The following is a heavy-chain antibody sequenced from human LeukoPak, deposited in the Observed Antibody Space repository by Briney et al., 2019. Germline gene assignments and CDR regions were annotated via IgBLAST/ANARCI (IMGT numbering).Heavy chain of an antibody. D-gene: IGHD1-26*01. J-gene: IGHJ4*02. CDR1: RFTSSTFW. Sequence: PGRSLRPSCAPSRFTSSTFWMHWVRQAPRNGLVWVSRINTDGSSTSYVDSVKGRFTISRDNAKNTLYLQMNSLRAEDTAVYYCARDGSGGSYSYWGQGTLVTVSS. V-gene: IGHV3-74*01. CDR2: INTDGSST. CDR3: ARDGSGGSYSY.